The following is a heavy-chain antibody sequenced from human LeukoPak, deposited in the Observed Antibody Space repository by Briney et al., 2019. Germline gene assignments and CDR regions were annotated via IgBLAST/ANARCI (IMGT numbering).Heavy chain of an antibody. CDR1: GYSFTSYW. CDR2: IYPGDSDT. V-gene: IGHV5-51*01. J-gene: IGHJ6*02. Sequence: GESLKISCKGSGYSFTSYWIGWVRQMPGKGLEWMGIIYPGDSDTRYSPSFQGQVTISADKSISTAYLQWSSLKASDTAMYYCASPHERRGALFDYYGMDVWGQGTTVTVSS. CDR3: ASPHERRGALFDYYGMDV. D-gene: IGHD1-26*01.